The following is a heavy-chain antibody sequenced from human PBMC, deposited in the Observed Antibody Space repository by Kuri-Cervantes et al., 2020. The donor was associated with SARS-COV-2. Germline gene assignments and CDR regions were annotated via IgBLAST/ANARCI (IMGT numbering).Heavy chain of an antibody. CDR2: ISYDGSNK. CDR3: ARDYGSGPSGAYYYYGMDV. CDR1: GFTFSSYA. V-gene: IGHV3-30-3*01. Sequence: LSLTCAASGFTFSSYAMHWVRQAPGKGLEWVAVISYDGSNKYCADSVKGRFTISRDNSKNTLYLQMNSLRAEDTAVYYCARDYGSGPSGAYYYYGMDVWGQGTTVTVSS. D-gene: IGHD3-10*01. J-gene: IGHJ6*02.